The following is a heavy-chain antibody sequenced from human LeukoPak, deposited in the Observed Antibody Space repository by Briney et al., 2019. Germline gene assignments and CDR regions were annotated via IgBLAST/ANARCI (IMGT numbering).Heavy chain of an antibody. CDR2: IYHSGST. CDR3: ARETSHSARLGIDY. CDR1: GGSISSGGYS. Sequence: SETLSLTCAVSGGSISSGGYSWSWIRQPPGKGLEWIGYIYHSGSTYYNPSLKSRVTISVDRSKNQFSLKLSSVTAADTAVYYCARETSHSARLGIDYWGQGTLVTVTS. J-gene: IGHJ4*02. V-gene: IGHV4-30-2*01. D-gene: IGHD4-11*01.